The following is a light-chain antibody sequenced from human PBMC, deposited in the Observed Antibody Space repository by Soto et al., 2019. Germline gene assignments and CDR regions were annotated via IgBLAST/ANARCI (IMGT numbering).Light chain of an antibody. V-gene: IGKV1-39*01. CDR1: QYISTY. J-gene: IGKJ4*02. CDR3: QQSYTTPRT. CDR2: SAS. Sequence: DIERTQSPSSLCASVGDRVTITGRASQYISTYLNWYRQKSGKAPEVLIYSASTLQRGVPSRFSGRGSGTDFTLTIIGLQSEDFATYYCQQSYTTPRTFGAGTKVDIK.